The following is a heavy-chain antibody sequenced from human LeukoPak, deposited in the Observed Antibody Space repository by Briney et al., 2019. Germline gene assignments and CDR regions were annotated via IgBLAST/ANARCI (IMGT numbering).Heavy chain of an antibody. J-gene: IGHJ4*02. CDR3: AKAPYGSGSYPSVLYFDY. CDR1: GFTFSAYV. Sequence: PGRSLRLSCAASGFTFSAYVMHWVRQAPGKGLEWVAVIWYDGSSKYYADSVKGRFTISRDNSKHTLYLQMNSLRAEDTAVYYCAKAPYGSGSYPSVLYFDYWGQGTLVTVSS. V-gene: IGHV3-33*06. D-gene: IGHD3-10*01. CDR2: IWYDGSSK.